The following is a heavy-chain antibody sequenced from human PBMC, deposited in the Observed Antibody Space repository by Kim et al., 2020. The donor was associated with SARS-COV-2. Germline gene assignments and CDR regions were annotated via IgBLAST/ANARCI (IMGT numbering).Heavy chain of an antibody. D-gene: IGHD6-13*01. V-gene: IGHV3-15*01. CDR3: TTDLADSSSWYYFDY. J-gene: IGHJ4*02. Sequence: APVKGRFTISRDDSKNTLYLQMNSLKTEDTAVYYCTTDLADSSSWYYFDYWGQGTLVTVSS.